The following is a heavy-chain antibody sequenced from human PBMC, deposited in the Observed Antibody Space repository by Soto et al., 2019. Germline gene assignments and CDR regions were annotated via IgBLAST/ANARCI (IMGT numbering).Heavy chain of an antibody. Sequence: PGGSLRLSCAASGFTFSDHYMDWVRQAPGKGLEWVGRTRNKANSYTTEYAASVKGRFTISRDDSKNSLYLQMNSLKTEDTAVYYCAVAAPWIGELLADAFDIWGQGTMVTVSS. CDR3: AVAAPWIGELLADAFDI. CDR2: TRNKANSYTT. J-gene: IGHJ3*02. CDR1: GFTFSDHY. V-gene: IGHV3-72*01. D-gene: IGHD3-10*01.